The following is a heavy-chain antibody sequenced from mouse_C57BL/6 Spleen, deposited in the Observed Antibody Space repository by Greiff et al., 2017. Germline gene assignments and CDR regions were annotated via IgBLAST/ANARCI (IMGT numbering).Heavy chain of an antibody. Sequence: EVQRVESGGGLVKPGGSLKLSCAASGFTFSSYAMSWVRQTPEKRLEWVATISDGGSYTYYPATVKGRFTISRDNAKNNLYLQMSHLKSEDTAMYYCARDKATVVYDYWGQGTTLTVSS. CDR1: GFTFSSYA. J-gene: IGHJ2*01. CDR3: ARDKATVVYDY. CDR2: ISDGGSYT. D-gene: IGHD1-1*01. V-gene: IGHV5-4*01.